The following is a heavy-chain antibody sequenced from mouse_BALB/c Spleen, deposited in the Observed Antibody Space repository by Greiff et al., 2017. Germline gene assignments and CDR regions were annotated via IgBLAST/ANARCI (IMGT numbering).Heavy chain of an antibody. Sequence: QVQLQQSGAELAKPGASVKMSCKASGYTFTSYWMHWVKQRPGQGLEWIGYINPSTGYTEYNQKFKDKATLTADKSSSTAYMQLSSLTSEDSAVYYCARGHIYYGNYAAYWGQGTLVTVSA. J-gene: IGHJ3*01. D-gene: IGHD2-1*01. CDR2: INPSTGYT. CDR3: ARGHIYYGNYAAY. CDR1: GYTFTSYW. V-gene: IGHV1-7*01.